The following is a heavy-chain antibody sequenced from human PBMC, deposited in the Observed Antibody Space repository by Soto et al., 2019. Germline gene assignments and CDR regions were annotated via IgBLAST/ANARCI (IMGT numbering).Heavy chain of an antibody. CDR1: CGSISSYY. CDR3: ARVGVTTNYYYYYMDV. CDR2: IYYSGST. V-gene: IGHV4-59*01. Sequence: SETLSLTCTVSCGSISSYYWSWIRQPPGKGLEWIGYIYYSGSTNYNPSLKSRVTISVDTSKNQFSLKLSSVTAADTAVYYCARVGVTTNYYYYYMDVWGKGATVTVSS. J-gene: IGHJ6*03. D-gene: IGHD4-17*01.